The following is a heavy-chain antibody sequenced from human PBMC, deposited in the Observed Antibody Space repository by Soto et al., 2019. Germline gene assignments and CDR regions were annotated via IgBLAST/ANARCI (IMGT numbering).Heavy chain of an antibody. CDR1: GGSISSSNW. D-gene: IGHD3-22*01. J-gene: IGHJ3*02. CDR2: IYHSGST. V-gene: IGHV4-4*02. CDR3: ARMGRRYYDSSGYQLPDALDI. Sequence: SETLSLTCAVSGGSISSSNWWSWVRQPPGKGLEWIGEIYHSGSTNYNPSLKSRVTISVDKSKNQFSLKLSSVTAADTAVYYCARMGRRYYDSSGYQLPDALDIWGQGTMVTVSS.